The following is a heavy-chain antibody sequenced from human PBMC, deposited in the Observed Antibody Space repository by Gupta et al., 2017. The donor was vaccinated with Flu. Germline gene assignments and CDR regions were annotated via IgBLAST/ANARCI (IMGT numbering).Heavy chain of an antibody. V-gene: IGHV3-33*01. D-gene: IGHD2-2*02. Sequence: QVQLVESGGGVVQPGRSLRLSCAASGFTFSSYGMHWVRQAPGKGLEWVAVIWYDGSNKYYADSVKGRFTISRDNSKNTLFLQMNSLRAEDTAVYYCARDYCSSTSCYRGSGGMDVWGQGTTVTVSS. J-gene: IGHJ6*02. CDR1: GFTFSSYG. CDR3: ARDYCSSTSCYRGSGGMDV. CDR2: IWYDGSNK.